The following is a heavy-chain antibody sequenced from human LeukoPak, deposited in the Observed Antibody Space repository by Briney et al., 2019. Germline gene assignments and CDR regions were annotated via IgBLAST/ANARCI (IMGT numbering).Heavy chain of an antibody. V-gene: IGHV4-39*07. D-gene: IGHD5-24*01. J-gene: IGHJ4*02. Sequence: PSETLSLTCTVSGGSISSSSYYWGWIRQPPGKGLEWIGSIYYSGSTYYNPSLKSRVTISVDTSKNQFSLKLSSVTAADTAVYYCARDGPVEMATIRYFDYWGQGTLVTVSS. CDR3: ARDGPVEMATIRYFDY. CDR1: GGSISSSSYY. CDR2: IYYSGST.